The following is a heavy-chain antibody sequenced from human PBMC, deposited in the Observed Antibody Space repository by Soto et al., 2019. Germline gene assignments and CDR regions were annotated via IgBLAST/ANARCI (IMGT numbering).Heavy chain of an antibody. J-gene: IGHJ6*02. CDR1: GGSISGYY. V-gene: IGHV4-59*01. D-gene: IGHD2-21*02. Sequence: SETLSLTCTVSGGSISGYYWSWIRQPPGKGLEWIGYMYNTGSTVYNPSFKSRVTISVDTSKNQFSLKLTSVTAAYTAVYYCARDLWGYCGTDCYPLDVWGQGTTVT. CDR2: MYNTGST. CDR3: ARDLWGYCGTDCYPLDV.